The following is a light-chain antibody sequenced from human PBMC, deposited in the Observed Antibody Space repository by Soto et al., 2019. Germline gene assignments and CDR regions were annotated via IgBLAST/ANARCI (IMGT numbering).Light chain of an antibody. Sequence: DIQITQSPSSLSASVVDGVTITCRASQSISSYLNWYQQKPGKAPKLLIYAASSLQSGVPSRFSGRGSGTDFTLTISSLQPEDFATYYCQQYNSYPLTFGGGTKVDI. J-gene: IGKJ4*01. CDR1: QSISSY. CDR3: QQYNSYPLT. CDR2: AAS. V-gene: IGKV1-39*01.